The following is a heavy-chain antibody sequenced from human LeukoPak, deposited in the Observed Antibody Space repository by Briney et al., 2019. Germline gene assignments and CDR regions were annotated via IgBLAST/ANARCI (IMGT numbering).Heavy chain of an antibody. Sequence: PSETLSLTCTVSGDSIYSGDYYWSWIRQPPGKGLEWIGYFYYSESTYYNPSLKSRVTISIDTSKNQFSPKLRSVTAADTAAYFCARDTAGDYSYYHGMDVWGQGTTVTVSS. D-gene: IGHD5-18*01. CDR1: GDSIYSGDYY. CDR2: FYYSEST. CDR3: ARDTAGDYSYYHGMDV. V-gene: IGHV4-30-4*08. J-gene: IGHJ6*02.